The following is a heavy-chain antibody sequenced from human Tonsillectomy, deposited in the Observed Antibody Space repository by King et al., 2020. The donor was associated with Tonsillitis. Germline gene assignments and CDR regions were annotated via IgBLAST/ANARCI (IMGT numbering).Heavy chain of an antibody. CDR2: ISGSGGST. Sequence: VQLQESGGGLVQPGGSLRLSCAASGFTFSSYAMSWVRQAPGKGLEWVSAISGSGGSTYYADSVKGRFTISRDNSKNTLYLQMNSLRAEDTAVYYCAKDRQNDYGGHNWFDPWGQGTLVTVSS. V-gene: IGHV3-23*01. J-gene: IGHJ5*02. D-gene: IGHD4-23*01. CDR3: AKDRQNDYGGHNWFDP. CDR1: GFTFSSYA.